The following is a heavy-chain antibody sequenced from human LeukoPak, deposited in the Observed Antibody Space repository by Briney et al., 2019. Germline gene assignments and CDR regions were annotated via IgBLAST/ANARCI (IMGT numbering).Heavy chain of an antibody. V-gene: IGHV3-23*01. Sequence: GGSLSLSCAASGFTFSIYAMSWVRQAPGEGMEWVSAMSGCGGSTYYAHSVEGRFTISRDNSKTTQHLQMNSLRAEDTAVYYCAKDLRAMVKGTFDIWGQGTMVTVSS. D-gene: IGHD5-18*01. J-gene: IGHJ3*02. CDR3: AKDLRAMVKGTFDI. CDR1: GFTFSIYA. CDR2: MSGCGGST.